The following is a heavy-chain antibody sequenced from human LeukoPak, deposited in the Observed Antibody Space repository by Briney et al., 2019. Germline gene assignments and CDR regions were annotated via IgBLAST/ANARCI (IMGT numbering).Heavy chain of an antibody. V-gene: IGHV3-23*01. CDR1: GFTFISYD. D-gene: IGHD3-9*01. CDR3: AKRWDDILSGYDY. Sequence: GGSLRLSRAASGFTFISYDMNWVRQAPGKGLEWVSAVSGSGGSTYYADSVKGRFTISRDNSKNTLYLQMNSLRAEDTAIYYCAKRWDDILSGYDYWGQGTLVTVSS. J-gene: IGHJ4*02. CDR2: VSGSGGST.